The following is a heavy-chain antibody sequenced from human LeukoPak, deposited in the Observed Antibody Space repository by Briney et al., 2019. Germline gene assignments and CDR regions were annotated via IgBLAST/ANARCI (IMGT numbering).Heavy chain of an antibody. D-gene: IGHD3-3*01. J-gene: IGHJ4*02. CDR2: IRYDGSNK. CDR1: GFTFSSYG. CDR3: AKEGRWDYDFWSGYYGNYFDY. V-gene: IGHV3-30*02. Sequence: PGRSLRLSCAASGFTFSSYGMHWVRQAPGKGLEWVAFIRYDGSNKYYADSVKGRFTISRDNSKNTLYLQMNSLRAEDTAVYYCAKEGRWDYDFWSGYYGNYFDYWGQGTLVTVSS.